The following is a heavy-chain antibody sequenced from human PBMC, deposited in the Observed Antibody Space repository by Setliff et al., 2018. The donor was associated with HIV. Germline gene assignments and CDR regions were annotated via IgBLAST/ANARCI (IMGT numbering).Heavy chain of an antibody. Sequence: SETLSLTCTVSGGSISSYYWSWIRQPAGKGLEWIGRIYHSGSTNYNPSLKSRVTISVDKSKNQFSLKLSSVTAADTAVYYCARALGGGYSGYVVYYYYMDVWGKGTTVTVSS. D-gene: IGHD5-12*01. CDR2: IYHSGST. CDR3: ARALGGGYSGYVVYYYYMDV. J-gene: IGHJ6*03. CDR1: GGSISSYY. V-gene: IGHV4-4*07.